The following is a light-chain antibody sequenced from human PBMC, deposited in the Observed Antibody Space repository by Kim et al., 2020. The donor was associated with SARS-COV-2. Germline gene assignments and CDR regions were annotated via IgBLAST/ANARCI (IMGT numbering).Light chain of an antibody. Sequence: QTVVTQEPSFSVSPGGTVTLTCGLSSGSVSTNYYPSWFQQTPGQAPRTLIYSTNTRSSGVPDRFSGSILGNKAALTITGAQADDESDYYCVLYIGSGMVFGGGTQLTVL. CDR3: VLYIGSGMV. J-gene: IGLJ3*02. CDR1: SGSVSTNYY. CDR2: STN. V-gene: IGLV8-61*01.